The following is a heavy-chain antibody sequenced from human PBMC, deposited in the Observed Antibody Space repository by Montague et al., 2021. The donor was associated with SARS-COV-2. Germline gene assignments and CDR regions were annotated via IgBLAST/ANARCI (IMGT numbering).Heavy chain of an antibody. CDR2: IYWDDDR. J-gene: IGHJ4*02. CDR1: GFSLKTSGVG. Sequence: PALVKPTQTLTLTCTFSGFSLKTSGVGVGWIRQPPGEALEWLALIYWDDDRRYSPSLKSRLSITKDTSRNQVALTMTKMDPMDTATYYCARIGATIDYYDYNGKSPFYHWGQGTLVTVSS. V-gene: IGHV2-5*02. D-gene: IGHD3-22*01. CDR3: ARIGATIDYYDYNGKSPFYH.